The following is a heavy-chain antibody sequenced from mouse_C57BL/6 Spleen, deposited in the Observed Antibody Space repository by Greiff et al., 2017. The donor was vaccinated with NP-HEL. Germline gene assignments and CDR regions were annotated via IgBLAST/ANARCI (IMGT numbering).Heavy chain of an antibody. Sequence: EVKLMESGGGLVKPGGSLKLSCAASGFTFSDYGMHWVRQAPEKGLEWVAYISSGSSTIYYADTVKGRFTISRDNAKNTLFLQMTSLRSEDTAMYYCAREGLLPYYYAMDYWGQGTSVTVSS. CDR1: GFTFSDYG. J-gene: IGHJ4*01. CDR3: AREGLLPYYYAMDY. V-gene: IGHV5-17*01. CDR2: ISSGSSTI. D-gene: IGHD2-3*01.